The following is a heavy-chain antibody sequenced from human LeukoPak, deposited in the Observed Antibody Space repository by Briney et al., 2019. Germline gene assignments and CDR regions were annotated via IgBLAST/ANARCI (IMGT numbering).Heavy chain of an antibody. CDR1: GASISAFH. V-gene: IGHV4-4*07. CDR2: IYSSGST. CDR3: ARKDGDY. J-gene: IGHJ4*02. Sequence: SETLSLTCTVSGASISAFHWTWLRQPAGKGLEGIGLIYSSGSTLFNPSLKSRVPMSVDLTKNHCSLKRTALTAADPAIYSGARKDGDYSGRGTLFTVSS.